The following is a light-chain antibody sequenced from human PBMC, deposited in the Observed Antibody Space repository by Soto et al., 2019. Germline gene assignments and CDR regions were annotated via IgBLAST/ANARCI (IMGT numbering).Light chain of an antibody. V-gene: IGLV4-69*01. CDR2: LNSDRSH. Sequence: QAVVTQSPSASASLGASVKLTCTLSSGHSNYVIAWHQQQPEKGPRYLMKLNSDRSHSKGDGIPDRFSGSSSGAERYLTISSLQSEDEADYYCQTWDTGIRVFGGGTKLTVL. CDR1: SGHSNYV. J-gene: IGLJ2*01. CDR3: QTWDTGIRV.